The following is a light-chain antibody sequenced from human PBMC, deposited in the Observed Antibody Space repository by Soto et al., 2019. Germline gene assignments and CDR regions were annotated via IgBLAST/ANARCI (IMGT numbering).Light chain of an antibody. J-gene: IGKJ1*01. V-gene: IGKV1-5*03. CDR1: QSVSIW. CDR3: QQFNTSPWT. Sequence: DIQMTQSPSTLSASEGDRVTISCRASQSVSIWLAWYQQKPGRAPKLLIYKSSILESGVPSRFSGSGSGTEFTLTISSLQPDDFATYYCQQFNTSPWTFGHGTKVELK. CDR2: KSS.